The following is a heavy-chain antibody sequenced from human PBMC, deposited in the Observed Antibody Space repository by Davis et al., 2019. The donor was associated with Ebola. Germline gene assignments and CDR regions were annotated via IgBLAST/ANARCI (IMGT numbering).Heavy chain of an antibody. Sequence: ASVKVSCRASGYTFTSYGISWVRQAPGQGLEWMGWISAYNGNTNYAQKLQGRVTMTTDTSTSTAYMQLNRLRSDDSAMYYCAREAADHRGIDFWGQGTMVTVSS. CDR2: ISAYNGNT. CDR1: GYTFTSYG. J-gene: IGHJ4*02. D-gene: IGHD1-14*01. CDR3: AREAADHRGIDF. V-gene: IGHV1-18*01.